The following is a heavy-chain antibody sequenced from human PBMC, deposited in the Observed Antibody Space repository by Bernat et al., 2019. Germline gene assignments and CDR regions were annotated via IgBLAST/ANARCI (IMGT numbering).Heavy chain of an antibody. J-gene: IGHJ3*02. Sequence: EVQLVQSGAEVKKPRESLKISCKGSGYSFTSYWIGWVRQMPGKGLEWMGIIYPGDSDTRYSPSFQGQVTISADKSISTAYLQWSSLKASDTAMYYCARRAPYCTNGVCPGYDAFDIWGQGTMVTVSS. V-gene: IGHV5-51*01. CDR1: GYSFTSYW. CDR3: ARRAPYCTNGVCPGYDAFDI. D-gene: IGHD2-8*01. CDR2: IYPGDSDT.